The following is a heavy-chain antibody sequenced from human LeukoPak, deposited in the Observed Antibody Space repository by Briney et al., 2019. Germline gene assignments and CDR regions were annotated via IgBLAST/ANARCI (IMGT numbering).Heavy chain of an antibody. J-gene: IGHJ4*02. V-gene: IGHV1-69*06. Sequence: SVKVSCKASGGTFSSYAISWVRQAPGQGLEWMGGIIPIFGTANYAQKFQGRVTITADKSTSTAYMELSSLRSEDTAVYYCARDYNWNFANSSPFDYWGQGTLVTVSS. CDR2: IIPIFGTA. D-gene: IGHD1-7*01. CDR1: GGTFSSYA. CDR3: ARDYNWNFANSSPFDY.